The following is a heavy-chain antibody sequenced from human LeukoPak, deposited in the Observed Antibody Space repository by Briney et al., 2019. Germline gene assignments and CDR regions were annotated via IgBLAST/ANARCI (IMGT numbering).Heavy chain of an antibody. CDR3: ARADYDYIWGSFGYFDF. V-gene: IGHV4-59*13. Sequence: SETLSLTGTVSGGSFTSFYWSWIRQPPGKGPEWIGYIFYSGSTNFNPPLKSRVTMSVDTSKNQFSLKLSSVTAADTAVYYCARADYDYIWGSFGYFDFWGQGTLVTVSS. CDR1: GGSFTSFY. CDR2: IFYSGST. D-gene: IGHD3-16*01. J-gene: IGHJ4*02.